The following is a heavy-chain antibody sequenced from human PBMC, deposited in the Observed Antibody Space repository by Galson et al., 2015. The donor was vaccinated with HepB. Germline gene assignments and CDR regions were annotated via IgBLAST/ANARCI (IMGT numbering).Heavy chain of an antibody. D-gene: IGHD5-24*01. V-gene: IGHV3-30*18. Sequence: SLRLSCAASGFTFSSYGMHWVRQAPGKGLEWVAVISYDGSNKYYADSVKGRFTISRDNSKNTLYLRMNSLRAEDTAVYYCAKVTVEMATIRAVSHFDYWGQGTLVTVSS. CDR2: ISYDGSNK. J-gene: IGHJ4*02. CDR1: GFTFSSYG. CDR3: AKVTVEMATIRAVSHFDY.